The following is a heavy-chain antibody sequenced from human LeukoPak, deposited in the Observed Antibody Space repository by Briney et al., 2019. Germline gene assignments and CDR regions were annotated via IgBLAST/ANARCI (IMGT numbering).Heavy chain of an antibody. CDR2: ISGSGGST. CDR3: AKDLFGVTSYDY. D-gene: IGHD4-17*01. CDR1: GFTFSSYA. J-gene: IGHJ4*02. Sequence: PGGSLRLSCAASGFTFSSYAMSWVRQAPGKGLEWVSAISGSGGSTYYADSVKGRFTTSRDNSKNTLYLQMNSLRAEDTAVYYCAKDLFGVTSYDYWGQGTLVTVSS. V-gene: IGHV3-23*01.